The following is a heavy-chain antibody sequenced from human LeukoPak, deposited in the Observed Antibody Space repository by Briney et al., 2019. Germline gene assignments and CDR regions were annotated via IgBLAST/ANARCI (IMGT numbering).Heavy chain of an antibody. CDR1: GFTFSE. CDR2: ISSGSTI. Sequence: GGSLRLSCAASGFTFSEMNWVRQAPGKGLEWVSYISSGSTIYYADSVKGRFTISRDNAKNSLYLQMNSLRAEDTAVYYCAELGITMIGGVWGKGTTVTISS. J-gene: IGHJ6*04. D-gene: IGHD3-10*02. V-gene: IGHV3-69-1*02. CDR3: AELGITMIGGV.